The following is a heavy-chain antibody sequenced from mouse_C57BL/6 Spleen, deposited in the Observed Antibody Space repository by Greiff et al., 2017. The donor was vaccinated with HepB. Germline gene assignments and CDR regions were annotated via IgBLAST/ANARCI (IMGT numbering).Heavy chain of an antibody. D-gene: IGHD2-4*01. J-gene: IGHJ3*01. V-gene: IGHV5-4*01. CDR3: ARDDYGEGFAY. Sequence: EVQRVESGGGLVKPGGSLKLSCAASGFTFSSYAMSWVRQTPEKRLEWVATISDGGSYTYYPDNVKGRFTISRDNAKNNLYLQMSHLKSEDTAMYYCARDDYGEGFAYWGQGTLVTVSA. CDR2: ISDGGSYT. CDR1: GFTFSSYA.